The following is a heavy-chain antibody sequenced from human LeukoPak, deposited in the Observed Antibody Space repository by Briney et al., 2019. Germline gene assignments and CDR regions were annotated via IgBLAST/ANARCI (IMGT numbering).Heavy chain of an antibody. CDR3: ARAPKWIDFWSGLSASYFDY. CDR2: IYYSGST. CDR1: GGSISSSSYY. V-gene: IGHV4-39*01. D-gene: IGHD3-3*01. Sequence: PSETLSLTCTVSGGSISSSSYYWGWIRQPPGKGLEWIGSIYYSGSTYYNPSLKSRVTISVDTFKNQFSLKLSSVTAADTAVYYCARAPKWIDFWSGLSASYFDYWGQGTLVTVSS. J-gene: IGHJ4*02.